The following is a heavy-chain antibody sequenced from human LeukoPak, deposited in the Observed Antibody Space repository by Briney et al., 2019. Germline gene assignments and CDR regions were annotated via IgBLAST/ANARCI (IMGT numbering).Heavy chain of an antibody. D-gene: IGHD5-18*01. CDR1: GGSISSSSYY. Sequence: PETLSLTCTVSGGSISSSSYYWGWIRQPPGKGLEWIGSIYYSGSTYYNPSLKSRVTISVDRSKNQFSLNLSSVTAADTAVYYCARGSGPDTAMVYFDYWGQGTLVTVSS. CDR2: IYYSGST. J-gene: IGHJ4*02. V-gene: IGHV4-39*07. CDR3: ARGSGPDTAMVYFDY.